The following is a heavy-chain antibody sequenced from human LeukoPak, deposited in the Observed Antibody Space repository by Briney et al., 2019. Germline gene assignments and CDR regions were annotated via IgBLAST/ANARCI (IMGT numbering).Heavy chain of an antibody. Sequence: GSLRLSCAASGFTFRNYWMSWVRQPPGKGLEWIGSIYYSGSTYYNPSLKSRVTISVDTSKNQFSLKLSSVTAADTAVYYCARHQRIAVAGTYDYWGQGTLVTVSS. CDR1: GFTFRNYW. CDR3: ARHQRIAVAGTYDY. D-gene: IGHD6-19*01. J-gene: IGHJ4*02. V-gene: IGHV4-39*01. CDR2: IYYSGST.